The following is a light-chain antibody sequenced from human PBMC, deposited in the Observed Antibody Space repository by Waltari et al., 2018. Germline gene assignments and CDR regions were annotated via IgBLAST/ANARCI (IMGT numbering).Light chain of an antibody. J-gene: IGLJ3*02. V-gene: IGLV1-44*01. Sequence: HSVLTPSRSASGTPGQGVTISCSGGSPHIGSNTLKWYKQVPGTAPKLLISTNNQRPSGVPDRFSGSKSGTSASLAISGLQSEDEADYFCAAWDDSLNGWVFGGGTKLSVL. CDR2: TNN. CDR1: SPHIGSNT. CDR3: AAWDDSLNGWV.